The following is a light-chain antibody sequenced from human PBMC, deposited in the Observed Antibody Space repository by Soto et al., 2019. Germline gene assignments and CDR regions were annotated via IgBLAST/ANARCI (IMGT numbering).Light chain of an antibody. CDR1: SSDVGRYNY. CDR2: EIS. V-gene: IGLV2-14*01. J-gene: IGLJ1*01. CDR3: TSYTSSNTYV. Sequence: QSALTQPASVSGSPGQSITISCTGTSSDVGRYNYVSWYQQYPGKAPKLMIYEISNRPSGVSIRFSGSKSGNTASLTLSGLQAEDEADYYCTSYTSSNTYVFGGGTKVTVL.